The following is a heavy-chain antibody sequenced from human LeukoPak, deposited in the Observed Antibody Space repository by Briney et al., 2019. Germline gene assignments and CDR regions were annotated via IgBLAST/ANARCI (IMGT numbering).Heavy chain of an antibody. J-gene: IGHJ6*04. CDR1: GFTFSSYS. CDR3: ARGSAAGTGGYYYGTDV. D-gene: IGHD6-13*01. Sequence: GGSLRLSCAASGFTFSSYSMNWVRQAPGKGLEWVSSISSSSSYIYYADSVKGRFTISRDNAKNSLYLQMNSLRAEDTAVYYCARGSAAGTGGYYYGTDVWGKGTTVTVSS. V-gene: IGHV3-21*01. CDR2: ISSSSSYI.